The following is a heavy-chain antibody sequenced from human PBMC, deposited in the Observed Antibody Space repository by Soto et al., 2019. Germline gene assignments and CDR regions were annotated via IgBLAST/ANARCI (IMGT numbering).Heavy chain of an antibody. Sequence: QVQLVQSGAEVKKPGSSVKVSCKASGGTFSSYGINWVRQAPGQGLEWMGRFTPILGIANYAQKFQGRVTITAEKSTSTAYMELSSLRSEDTAVYYCAREPYGDYSGYWGQGTLVTVSS. CDR2: FTPILGIA. J-gene: IGHJ4*02. D-gene: IGHD4-17*01. CDR3: AREPYGDYSGY. CDR1: GGTFSSYG. V-gene: IGHV1-69*04.